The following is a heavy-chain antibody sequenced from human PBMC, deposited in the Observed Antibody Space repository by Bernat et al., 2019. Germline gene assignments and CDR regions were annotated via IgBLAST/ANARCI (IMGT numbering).Heavy chain of an antibody. CDR2: ISGSGGST. CDR3: ASDSGWELPTGEFDY. Sequence: EVQLLESGGGLVQPGGSLRLSCAASGFTFSSYAMSWVRQAPGKGLEWVSAISGSGGSTYYADSVKGRFTISRDNSKNTLYLQMNSLRAEDTAVYYWASDSGWELPTGEFDYWGQGTLVTVSS. CDR1: GFTFSSYA. J-gene: IGHJ4*02. V-gene: IGHV3-23*01. D-gene: IGHD1-26*01.